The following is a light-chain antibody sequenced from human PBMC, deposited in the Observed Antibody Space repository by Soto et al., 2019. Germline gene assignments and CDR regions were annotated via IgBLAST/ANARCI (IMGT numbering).Light chain of an antibody. CDR1: QSISSY. CDR3: QQSYSTPLT. Sequence: DIQMTQSPSSLSASVGDRVTITCRASQSISSYLNWYHQKPGKVPKLLIYAASSLQSGVPSRFSGSGSGTNFTLTISSLQPEDFATYYCQQSYSTPLTFGGGTKVDIK. V-gene: IGKV1-39*01. CDR2: AAS. J-gene: IGKJ4*01.